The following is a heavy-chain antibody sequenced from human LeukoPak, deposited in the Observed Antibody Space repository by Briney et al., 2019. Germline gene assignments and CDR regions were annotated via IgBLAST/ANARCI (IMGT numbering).Heavy chain of an antibody. D-gene: IGHD4-17*01. CDR2: INPNSGGT. CDR3: ARSYGDYETWFDP. CDR1: GYSFTGYY. J-gene: IGHJ5*02. V-gene: IGHV1-2*02. Sequence: ASVKVSCKASGYSFTGYYMHWVRQAPGQGLEWMGWINPNSGGTNYAQKFQGRVTMTRDTSISTAYMELSRLRSDDTAVYYCARSYGDYETWFDPWGQGTLVTVSS.